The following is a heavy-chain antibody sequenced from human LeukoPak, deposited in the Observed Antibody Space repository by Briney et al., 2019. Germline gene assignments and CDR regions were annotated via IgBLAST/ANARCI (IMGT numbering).Heavy chain of an antibody. CDR3: ARYSFSGSFDY. D-gene: IGHD4-11*01. Sequence: PGGSLRLSCAASGFTFSSHEMNWVRQAPGKGLEWVSYISSSGGTMYYADSVKGRFTISRDNAMNSLFLQMNSLRAEDTAVYYCARYSFSGSFDYWGQGTLVTVSS. J-gene: IGHJ4*02. CDR1: GFTFSSHE. V-gene: IGHV3-48*03. CDR2: ISSSGGTM.